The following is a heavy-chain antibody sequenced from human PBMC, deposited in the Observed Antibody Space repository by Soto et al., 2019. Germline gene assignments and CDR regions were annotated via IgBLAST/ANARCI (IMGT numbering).Heavy chain of an antibody. CDR3: ARGSVATIRLIFYYYGMDV. V-gene: IGHV3-30-3*01. CDR1: GFTFSSYA. CDR2: ISYDGSNK. Sequence: GGSLRLSCAASGFTFSSYAMHWVRQAQGKGLEWVAVISYDGSNKYYADSVKGRFTISRDNSKNTLYLQMNSLRAEDTAVYYCARGSVATIRLIFYYYGMDVWGQGTTVTSP. D-gene: IGHD5-12*01. J-gene: IGHJ6*02.